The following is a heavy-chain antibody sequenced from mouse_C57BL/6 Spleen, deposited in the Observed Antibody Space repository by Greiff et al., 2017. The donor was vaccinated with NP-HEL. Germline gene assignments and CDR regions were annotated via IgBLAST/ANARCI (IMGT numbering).Heavy chain of an antibody. D-gene: IGHD2-4*01. CDR3: ARDYDSYWYFDV. J-gene: IGHJ1*03. Sequence: VQLQQSGPELVKPGDSVKISCKASGYSFTGYFMNWVMQSHGKSLEWIGRINPYNGDTFYNQKFKGKATLTVDKSSSTAHMELRSLTSEDSAVYYCARDYDSYWYFDVWGTGTTVTVSS. V-gene: IGHV1-20*01. CDR2: INPYNGDT. CDR1: GYSFTGYF.